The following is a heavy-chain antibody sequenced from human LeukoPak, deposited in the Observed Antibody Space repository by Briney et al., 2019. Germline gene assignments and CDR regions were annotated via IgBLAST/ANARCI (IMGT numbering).Heavy chain of an antibody. CDR3: ASSGMQQLYQSDAFDI. V-gene: IGHV3-11*01. CDR2: ISSSGSTI. CDR1: GFTFSDYY. Sequence: GGSLRLSCAASGFTFSDYYMSWIRQAPGKGLEWVSYISSSGSTIYYADSVKGRFTISRDNAKNSLYLQMNSLRAEDTAVYYCASSGMQQLYQSDAFDIWGQGTMVTVSS. D-gene: IGHD6-13*01. J-gene: IGHJ3*02.